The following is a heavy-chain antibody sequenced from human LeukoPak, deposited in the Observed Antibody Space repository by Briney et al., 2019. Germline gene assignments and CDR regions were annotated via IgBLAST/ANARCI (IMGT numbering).Heavy chain of an antibody. Sequence: GASVKVSCKASGYTFTSYYMHWVRQAPGQGLEWMGIINPSGGSTSYAQKFQGRVTMTEDTSTDTAYMELSSLRSEDTAVYYCATKGGGSSPPPYPTYYYYYGMDVWGQGTTVTVSS. CDR3: ATKGGGSSPPPYPTYYYYYGMDV. CDR1: GYTFTSYY. CDR2: INPSGGST. V-gene: IGHV1-46*01. D-gene: IGHD6-13*01. J-gene: IGHJ6*02.